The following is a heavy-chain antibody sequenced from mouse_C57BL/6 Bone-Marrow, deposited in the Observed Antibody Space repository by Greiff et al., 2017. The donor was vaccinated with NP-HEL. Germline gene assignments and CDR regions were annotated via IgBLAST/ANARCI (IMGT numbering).Heavy chain of an antibody. J-gene: IGHJ2*01. CDR1: GYTFTSYW. CDR2: IYPSDSET. Sequence: QVQLQQPGAELVRPGSSVKLSCKASGYTFTSYWMDWVKQRPGQGLEWIGNIYPSDSETHYNQKFKDKATLTVAKSSSTAYMQLSSLTSEDSAVYYCAREGYGYGYFDYWGQGTTLTVSS. V-gene: IGHV1-61*01. D-gene: IGHD2-2*01. CDR3: AREGYGYGYFDY.